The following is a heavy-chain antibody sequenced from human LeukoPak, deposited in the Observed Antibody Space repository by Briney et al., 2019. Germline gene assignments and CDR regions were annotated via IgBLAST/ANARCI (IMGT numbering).Heavy chain of an antibody. V-gene: IGHV1-18*01. CDR2: ISAYNGNT. Sequence: ASVKVSCKSSGYTFTSYGIGWVRLAPGQGIEWMGWISAYNGNTNYAQKLQGRVTMTTDTSTSTAYMELRSLRSDDTAVYYCARSITGGPYYFDYWGQGTLVTVSS. J-gene: IGHJ4*02. D-gene: IGHD1-20*01. CDR1: GYTFTSYG. CDR3: ARSITGGPYYFDY.